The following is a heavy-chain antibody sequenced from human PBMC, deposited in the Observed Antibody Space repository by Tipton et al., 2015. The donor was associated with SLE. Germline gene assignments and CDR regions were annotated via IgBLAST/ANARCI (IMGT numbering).Heavy chain of an antibody. J-gene: IGHJ6*02. CDR3: ARHGGWSGSY. Sequence: TLSLTCTVSGGSISSSSYYWGWIRQPPGKGLEWIGSIYYSGSTYYNPSLKSRVTISVDTSKNQFSLKLSSVTAADTAIYHCARHGGWSGSYWGPGTTVTVSS. CDR1: GGSISSSSYY. V-gene: IGHV4-39*07. D-gene: IGHD5-12*01. CDR2: IYYSGST.